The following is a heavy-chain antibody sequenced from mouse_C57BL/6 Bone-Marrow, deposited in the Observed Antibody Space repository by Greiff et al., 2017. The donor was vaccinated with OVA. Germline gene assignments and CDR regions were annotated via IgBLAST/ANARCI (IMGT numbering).Heavy chain of an antibody. J-gene: IGHJ4*01. CDR2: IYPGDGDT. CDR3: AREMGYYYAMDY. Sequence: QVQLQQSGPELVKPGASVQISCKASGYAFSSSWMNWVKQRPGKGLEWIGRIYPGDGDTNSTGTFKGRATLTADKSSSTAYMQLSSLTSEDSAVYFCAREMGYYYAMDYWGQGTSVTVSS. V-gene: IGHV1-82*01. CDR1: GYAFSSSW.